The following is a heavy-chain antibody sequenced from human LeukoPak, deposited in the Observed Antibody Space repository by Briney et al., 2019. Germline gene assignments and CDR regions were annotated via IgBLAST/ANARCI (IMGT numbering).Heavy chain of an antibody. V-gene: IGHV3-30*04. CDR1: GFTFSSYA. CDR2: ISYDGSNK. Sequence: GGSLRLSCAASGFTFSSYAMHWVRQAPGKGLEWVAVISYDGSNKYYADSVKGRFTISRDNSKKTLYLQMNSLRAEDTAVYYCASRGRNSSGYEDYWGQGTLVTVSS. J-gene: IGHJ4*02. CDR3: ASRGRNSSGYEDY. D-gene: IGHD3-22*01.